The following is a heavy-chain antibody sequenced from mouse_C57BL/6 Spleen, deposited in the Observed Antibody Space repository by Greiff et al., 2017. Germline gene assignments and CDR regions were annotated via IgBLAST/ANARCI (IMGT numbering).Heavy chain of an antibody. CDR2: ISDGGSYT. CDR3: AREGNSPGGYFDV. CDR1: GFTFSSYA. Sequence: EVKLMESGGGLVKPGGSLKLSCAASGFTFSSYAMSWVRQTPEKRLEWVATISDGGSYTYYPDNVKGRFTISRDNAKNNLYLQMSHLKSEDTAMYYCAREGNSPGGYFDVWGTGTTVTVSS. V-gene: IGHV5-4*01. J-gene: IGHJ1*03.